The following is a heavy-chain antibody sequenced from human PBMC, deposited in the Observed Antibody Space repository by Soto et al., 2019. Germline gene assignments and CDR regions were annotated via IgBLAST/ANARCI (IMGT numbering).Heavy chain of an antibody. V-gene: IGHV4-31*03. CDR3: ARVWRASVSYWIDY. J-gene: IGHJ4*02. Sequence: SETLSLTCTVSGGSISSGGYYWSWIRQHPGKGLEWIGYIYYSGSTYYNPSLKSRVTISVDTSKNQFSLKLSSVTTADTAVYYCARVWRASVSYWIDYWGQGTLVTVSS. D-gene: IGHD3-10*01. CDR1: GGSISSGGYY. CDR2: IYYSGST.